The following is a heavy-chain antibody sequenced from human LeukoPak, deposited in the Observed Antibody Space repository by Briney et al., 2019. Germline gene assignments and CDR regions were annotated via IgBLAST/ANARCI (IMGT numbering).Heavy chain of an antibody. CDR2: FDPEDGET. CDR3: ATVWELPEGGHYLDY. V-gene: IGHV1-24*01. J-gene: IGHJ4*02. Sequence: ASVKVSCKVSGYTLTELSMHWVRQAPGKGLEWMGGFDPEDGETIYAQKFQGRVTMTEDTSTDTAYMELSSLRSEDTAVYYCATVWELPEGGHYLDYWGQGTLVTVSS. CDR1: GYTLTELS. D-gene: IGHD1-26*01.